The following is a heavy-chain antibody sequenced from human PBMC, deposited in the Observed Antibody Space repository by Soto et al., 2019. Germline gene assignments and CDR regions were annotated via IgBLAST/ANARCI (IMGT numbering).Heavy chain of an antibody. CDR1: GYIFTSYG. J-gene: IGHJ5*02. V-gene: IGHV1-18*01. D-gene: IGHD2-2*01. Sequence: QVQLVQSGTEVKKPGASVKVSCKASGYIFTSYGIGWVRQAPGQGLEWMGWISTYNGNTNYAHKLQGRVTMTTDTSTSTAYMELRSLRSDDTAVHYCARGYCSSTSCYFVDWFDPWGQGTLVTVSS. CDR2: ISTYNGNT. CDR3: ARGYCSSTSCYFVDWFDP.